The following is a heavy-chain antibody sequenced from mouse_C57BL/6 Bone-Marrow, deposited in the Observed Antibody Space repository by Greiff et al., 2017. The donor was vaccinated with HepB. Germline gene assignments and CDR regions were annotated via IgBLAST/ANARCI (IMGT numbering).Heavy chain of an antibody. CDR1: GYTFTSYW. D-gene: IGHD1-1*01. CDR3: TRYPITTVVGYFDY. J-gene: IGHJ2*01. Sequence: VQLKQSGTVLARPGASVKMSCKTSGYTFTSYWVHWVKQRPGQGLEWIGAIYPGNSDTSYNQKFKGKAKLTAVTSASTAYMELSSLTNEDSAVYYCTRYPITTVVGYFDYWGQGTTLTVSS. CDR2: IYPGNSDT. V-gene: IGHV1-5*01.